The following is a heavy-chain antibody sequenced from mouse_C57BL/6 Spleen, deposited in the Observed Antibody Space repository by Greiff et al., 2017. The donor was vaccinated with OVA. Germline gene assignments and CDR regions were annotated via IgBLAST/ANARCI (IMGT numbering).Heavy chain of an antibody. CDR2: IDPSDSYT. CDR1: GYTFTSYW. J-gene: IGHJ2*01. V-gene: IGHV1-50*01. D-gene: IGHD1-1*01. Sequence: QVQLQQPGAELVKPGASVKLSCKASGYTFTSYWMQWGKQRPGQGLEWIGEIDPSDSYTNYNQKFKGKATLTVDTSSSTAYMQLSSLTSSDSAVYYCAIGVFSYGSSYYFDFWGQGTTLTVSS. CDR3: AIGVFSYGSSYYFDF.